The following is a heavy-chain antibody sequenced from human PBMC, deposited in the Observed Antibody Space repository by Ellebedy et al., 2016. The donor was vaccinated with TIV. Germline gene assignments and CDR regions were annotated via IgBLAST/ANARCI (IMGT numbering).Heavy chain of an antibody. V-gene: IGHV1-18*01. Sequence: ASVKVSCKASGYTFTNYAVNWVRQAPGQGLEWMGGISTYNGNANYAQKLQGRVTMTTDTSTSTAFMELRSLRSDDTAMYYCARRRGAVAGNFDYWGQGTLVTVSS. CDR1: GYTFTNYA. J-gene: IGHJ4*02. CDR2: ISTYNGNA. D-gene: IGHD6-19*01. CDR3: ARRRGAVAGNFDY.